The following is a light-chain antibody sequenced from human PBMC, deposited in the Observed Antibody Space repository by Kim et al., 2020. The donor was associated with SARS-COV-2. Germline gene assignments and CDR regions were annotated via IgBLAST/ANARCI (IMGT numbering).Light chain of an antibody. J-gene: IGLJ2*01. CDR2: RNN. CDR1: SPNIGSNY. V-gene: IGLV1-47*01. Sequence: GQRVTISCSGSSPNIGSNYVYWYQQLPGTAPKLLIYRNNQRPSGVPYRFSGSKSGTSASLAISGLRSEDEADYYCAAWDDSLSVVVFGGGTKLTVL. CDR3: AAWDDSLSVVV.